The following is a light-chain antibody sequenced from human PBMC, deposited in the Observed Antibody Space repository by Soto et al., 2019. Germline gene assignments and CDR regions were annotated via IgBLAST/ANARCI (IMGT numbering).Light chain of an antibody. CDR3: QQYYNYPRT. Sequence: AIRMTQSPSSFSASTGDRVTITCRASQGISSHLAWYQQKPGRAPKLLIYAASTLQSGVPSRFSGSGSGTDFTFTISCLQSEDFATYCCQQYYNYPRTFGQGTKVDIK. V-gene: IGKV1-8*01. CDR1: QGISSH. CDR2: AAS. J-gene: IGKJ1*01.